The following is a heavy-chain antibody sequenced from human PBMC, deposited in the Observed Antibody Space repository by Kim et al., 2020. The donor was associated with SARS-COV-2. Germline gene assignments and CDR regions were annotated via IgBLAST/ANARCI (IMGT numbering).Heavy chain of an antibody. V-gene: IGHV1-2*02. CDR3: ARDATVTRPYYYGMDV. Sequence: ASVKVSCKASGYTFTGYYMHWVRQAPGQGLEWMGWINPNSGGTNYAQKFQGRVTMTRDTSISTAYMELSRLRSDDTAVYYCARDATVTRPYYYGMDVWGQGTTVTVSS. J-gene: IGHJ6*02. CDR1: GYTFTGYY. D-gene: IGHD4-17*01. CDR2: INPNSGGT.